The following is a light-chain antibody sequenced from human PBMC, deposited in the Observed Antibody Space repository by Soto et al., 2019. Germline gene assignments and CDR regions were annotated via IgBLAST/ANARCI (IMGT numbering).Light chain of an antibody. CDR1: QSVSSSY. Sequence: ETVLTQSTGTLSLSPGERATLSCRATQSVSSSYLAWYQQKPGQAPRLLIYGASSRATGIPDRFSGSGSGTEFTLTISRLEPEDVAVYYCQQYDSAPRTFGQGTKVEIK. CDR2: GAS. CDR3: QQYDSAPRT. J-gene: IGKJ1*01. V-gene: IGKV3-20*01.